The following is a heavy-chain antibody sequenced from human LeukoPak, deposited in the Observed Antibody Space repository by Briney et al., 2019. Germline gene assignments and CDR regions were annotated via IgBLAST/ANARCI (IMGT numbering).Heavy chain of an antibody. J-gene: IGHJ6*02. CDR1: GGTFISYA. D-gene: IGHD4-17*01. Sequence: SVTVSCKASGGTFISYAISWVRQAPGQGLEWMGWIIPIFGTANYAQKFQGRVTITADESTSTAYMELSSLRSEDTAVYYCARGGFTTPALYYYYGMDVWGQGTTATVSS. CDR2: IIPIFGTA. V-gene: IGHV1-69*13. CDR3: ARGGFTTPALYYYYGMDV.